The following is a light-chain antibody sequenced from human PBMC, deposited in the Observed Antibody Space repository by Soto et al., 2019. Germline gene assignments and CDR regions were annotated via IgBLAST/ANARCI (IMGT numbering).Light chain of an antibody. Sequence: DVVITQSPLSLPVTLGQPASISCSSSQSLLHSYGYNYLDWYLQKPGQSPQLLIYLGSNRASGVPDRFSGSGSGTDFTLKISRVEAEDVGVYYCMQALQTPTFGGGTKVDIK. CDR1: QSLLHSYGYNY. J-gene: IGKJ4*01. V-gene: IGKV2-28*01. CDR3: MQALQTPT. CDR2: LGS.